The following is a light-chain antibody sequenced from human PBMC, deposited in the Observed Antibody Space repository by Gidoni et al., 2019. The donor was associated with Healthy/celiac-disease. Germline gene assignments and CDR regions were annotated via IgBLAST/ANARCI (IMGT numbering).Light chain of an antibody. CDR2: GAS. V-gene: IGKV3-15*01. CDR3: QQYNNWPSWT. CDR1: QSVSSN. J-gene: IGKJ1*01. Sequence: EIVMTQSPATLSVSPGERATLPCRASQSVSSNLAWYQQKPGQAPRLLIYGASTRATGIPARFSGSGSGTEFTLTISSLQPEDFAVYYCQQYNNWPSWTFGQGTKVEIK.